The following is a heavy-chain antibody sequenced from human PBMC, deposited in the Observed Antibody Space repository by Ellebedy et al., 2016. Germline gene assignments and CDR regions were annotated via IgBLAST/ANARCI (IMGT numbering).Heavy chain of an antibody. D-gene: IGHD4-17*01. V-gene: IGHV3-53*01. CDR1: GFTVSSNY. Sequence: GESLKISCAASGFTVSSNYMSWVRQAPGKGLEWVSVIYSGGSTYYADSVKGRFTISRDNSKNTLYLQMNSLRAEDTAVYYCARVGSPDYGGDWYFDLWGRGTLVTVSS. CDR3: ARVGSPDYGGDWYFDL. J-gene: IGHJ2*01. CDR2: IYSGGST.